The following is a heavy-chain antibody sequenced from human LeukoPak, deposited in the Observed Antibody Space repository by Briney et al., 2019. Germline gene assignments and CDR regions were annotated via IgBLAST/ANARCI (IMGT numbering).Heavy chain of an antibody. CDR2: INPTGGST. CDR3: ARDGGYDIAFYYMDV. V-gene: IGHV1-46*01. CDR1: GYTFTKYY. Sequence: ASVKVSCKASGYTFTKYYIHWVRQAPGQGLEWMGIINPTGGSTRYAQKFQGRVTMTRDMSTSTVYMELSSLRSEDTAVYYCARDGGYDIAFYYMDVWGKGTTVTVS. D-gene: IGHD3-9*01. J-gene: IGHJ6*03.